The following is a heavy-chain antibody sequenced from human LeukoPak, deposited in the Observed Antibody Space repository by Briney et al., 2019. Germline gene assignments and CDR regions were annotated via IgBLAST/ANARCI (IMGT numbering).Heavy chain of an antibody. D-gene: IGHD3-10*01. J-gene: IGHJ2*01. CDR3: ARDIYYGSGSGVGHFDL. CDR2: TYYRSKWYN. Sequence: SQTLSLTCAISGDSVSSNSAAWNWIRQSPSRGLEWLGRTYYRSKWYNDYAVSVKSRITINPDTSKNQFSLQLNSVTPEDTAVYYCARDIYYGSGSGVGHFDLWGRGTLVTVSS. V-gene: IGHV6-1*01. CDR1: GDSVSSNSAA.